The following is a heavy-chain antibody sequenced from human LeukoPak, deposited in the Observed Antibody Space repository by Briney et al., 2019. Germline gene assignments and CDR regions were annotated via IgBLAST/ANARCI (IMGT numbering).Heavy chain of an antibody. J-gene: IGHJ4*02. CDR3: AKTGGGEGTNYYDSSGYPYDY. CDR2: ISYDGSNK. Sequence: PGRSLRLSCAASGFTFSSYAMHWVRQAPGKGLEWVAVISYDGSNKYYADSVKGRFTISRDNSKNTLYLQMNSLRAEDTAVYYCAKTGGGEGTNYYDSSGYPYDYWGQGTLVTVSS. V-gene: IGHV3-30*04. D-gene: IGHD3-22*01. CDR1: GFTFSSYA.